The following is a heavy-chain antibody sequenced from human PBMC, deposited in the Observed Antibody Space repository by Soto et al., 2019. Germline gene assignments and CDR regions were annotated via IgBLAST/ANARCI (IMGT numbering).Heavy chain of an antibody. CDR3: ARHGGYCTNGVCYARRYYYGMDV. V-gene: IGHV5-51*01. J-gene: IGHJ6*02. Sequence: LGESLKISCKGSGYSFTSYWIGWVRQMPGKGLEWMGIIYPGDSDTRYSPSFQGQVTISADKSISTAYLQWSSLKASDTAMYYCARHGGYCTNGVCYARRYYYGMDVWGQGTTVTVSS. CDR1: GYSFTSYW. D-gene: IGHD2-8*01. CDR2: IYPGDSDT.